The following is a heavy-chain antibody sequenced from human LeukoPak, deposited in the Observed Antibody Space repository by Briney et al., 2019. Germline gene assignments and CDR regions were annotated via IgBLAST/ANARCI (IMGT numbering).Heavy chain of an antibody. CDR2: ISYDGSNK. D-gene: IGHD2-21*02. J-gene: IGHJ4*02. Sequence: GGSLRLSCAASGFTFSSYAMHWVRQAPGKGLEWVSVISYDGSNKYYADSVKGRFTISRDNSKNTLYLQMNSLRAEDTAVYYCARVAYCGGDCYYDYWGQGTLVTVSS. V-gene: IGHV3-30-3*01. CDR3: ARVAYCGGDCYYDY. CDR1: GFTFSSYA.